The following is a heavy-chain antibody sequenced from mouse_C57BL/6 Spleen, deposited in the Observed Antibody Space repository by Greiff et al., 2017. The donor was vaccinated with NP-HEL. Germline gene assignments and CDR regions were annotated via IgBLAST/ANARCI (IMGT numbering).Heavy chain of an antibody. V-gene: IGHV5-17*01. CDR2: ISSGSSTI. D-gene: IGHD2-2*01. CDR3: ARGLYGYDEGGNYAMDY. CDR1: GFTFSDYG. Sequence: EVKLQESGGGLVKPGGSLKLSCAASGFTFSDYGMHWVRQAPEKGLEWVAYISSGSSTIYYADTVKGRFTISRDNAKNTLFLQMTSLRSEDTAMYYCARGLYGYDEGGNYAMDYWGQGTSVTVSS. J-gene: IGHJ4*01.